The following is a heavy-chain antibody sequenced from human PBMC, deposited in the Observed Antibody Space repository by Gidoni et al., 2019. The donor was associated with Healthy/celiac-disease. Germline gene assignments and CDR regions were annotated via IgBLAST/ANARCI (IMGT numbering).Heavy chain of an antibody. CDR1: VGSISSYD. Sequence: QVQLQESCPGLVKPSETQLSLTCTVSVGSISSYDWSWIRQPPGKGLEWIGYIYYSGSTNSNPSLKSRVNISVDTSKNQFSLKLSSVTAADTAVYYCARRAGSSSPKFDPWCQGTLVTVSS. J-gene: IGHJ5*02. D-gene: IGHD6-6*01. V-gene: IGHV4-59*08. CDR2: IYYSGST. CDR3: ARRAGSSSPKFDP.